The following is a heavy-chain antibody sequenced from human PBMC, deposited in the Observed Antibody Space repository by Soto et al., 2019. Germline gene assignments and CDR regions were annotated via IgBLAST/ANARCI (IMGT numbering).Heavy chain of an antibody. V-gene: IGHV5-10-1*01. CDR3: ARSKGYCSSTSCLSLLYYCYGMDV. CDR1: GYSFTSYW. J-gene: IGHJ6*02. D-gene: IGHD2-2*01. Sequence: DSLKISCKGSGYSFTSYWISWVRQMPGKGLEWMGRIDPSDSYTNYSPSFQGHVTISADKSISTAYLQWSSLKASDTAMYYCARSKGYCSSTSCLSLLYYCYGMDVWGQGTTVTVSS. CDR2: IDPSDSYT.